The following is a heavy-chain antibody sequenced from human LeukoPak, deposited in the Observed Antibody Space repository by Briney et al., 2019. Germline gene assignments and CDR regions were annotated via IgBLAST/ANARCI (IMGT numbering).Heavy chain of an antibody. J-gene: IGHJ3*02. D-gene: IGHD2-8*01. V-gene: IGHV3-21*01. Sequence: PGGTLRLSRAPSGFTLCSYSMNWVRRAPGKGLEGVSSISSSSSYIYYADSLKGRYTIYRDNAKNTLYLQMISRRGADAAVYYCARDDGNGGDAFDIWGQGTMVTVSS. CDR3: ARDDGNGGDAFDI. CDR2: ISSSSSYI. CDR1: GFTLCSYS.